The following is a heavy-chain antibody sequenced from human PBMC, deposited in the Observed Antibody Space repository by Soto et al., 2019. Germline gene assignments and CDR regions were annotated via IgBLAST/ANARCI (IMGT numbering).Heavy chain of an antibody. Sequence: SVKVSCXASGYTFTIYSITLVREAPGQALEWMGGIIPIFGTANYAKKFKGRVTITADKSTSTAYMELISLRSEDTAVYYCASPEGRWKHKYYYYGMDVWGQGTTVTVSS. J-gene: IGHJ6*02. CDR1: GYTFTIYS. D-gene: IGHD5-18*01. CDR2: IIPIFGTA. CDR3: ASPEGRWKHKYYYYGMDV. V-gene: IGHV1-69*06.